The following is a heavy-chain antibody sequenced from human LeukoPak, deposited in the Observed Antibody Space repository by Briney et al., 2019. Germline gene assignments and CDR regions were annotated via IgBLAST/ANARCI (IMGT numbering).Heavy chain of an antibody. Sequence: ASVKVSCKASGYTFTSYAMNWVRQAPGQGLEWMGWINTNTGNPTYAQGFTGRFVFSLDTTVSTAYLQISSLKAEDTAVYYCARVSNYYDSSRGGAATYYYYGMDVWGQGTTVTVSS. CDR2: INTNTGNP. D-gene: IGHD3-22*01. V-gene: IGHV7-4-1*02. CDR1: GYTFTSYA. J-gene: IGHJ6*02. CDR3: ARVSNYYDSSRGGAATYYYYGMDV.